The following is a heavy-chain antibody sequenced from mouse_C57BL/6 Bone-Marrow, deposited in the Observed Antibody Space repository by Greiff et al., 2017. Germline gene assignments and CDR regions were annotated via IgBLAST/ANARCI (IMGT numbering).Heavy chain of an antibody. D-gene: IGHD1-1*01. CDR2: ISDGGSYT. J-gene: IGHJ1*03. CDR3: ARDRGDYYGSTYWYFDV. V-gene: IGHV5-4*01. Sequence: EVNLVESGGGLVKPGGSLKLSCAASGFTFSSYAMSWVRQTPEKRLEWVATISDGGSYTYYPDNVKGRFTISRDNAKNNLYLQMSHLKSEDTAMYYCARDRGDYYGSTYWYFDVWGTGTTVTVSS. CDR1: GFTFSSYA.